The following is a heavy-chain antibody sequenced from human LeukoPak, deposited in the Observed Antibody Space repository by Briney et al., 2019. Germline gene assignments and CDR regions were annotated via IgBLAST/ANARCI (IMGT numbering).Heavy chain of an antibody. D-gene: IGHD2-2*02. CDR2: IYPGDSDT. V-gene: IGHV5-51*01. Sequence: GESLKVSCKGSGYSFTSYWIGWVRQTPGKGLEWMGIIYPGDSDTRYSPSFQGQVTISADKSISTAYLQWSSLKASDTAMYYCARLEGSSTSCYRDWGQGTLVTVSS. J-gene: IGHJ4*02. CDR1: GYSFTSYW. CDR3: ARLEGSSTSCYRD.